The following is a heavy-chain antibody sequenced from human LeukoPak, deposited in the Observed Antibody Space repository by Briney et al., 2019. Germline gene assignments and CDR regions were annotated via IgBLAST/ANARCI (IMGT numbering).Heavy chain of an antibody. CDR3: ARDILTGYYSPYFDY. CDR1: GYTFTGYY. V-gene: IGHV1-2*02. D-gene: IGHD3-9*01. Sequence: ASVKVSCKASGYTFTGYYMHWVRQAPGQGLGWMGWINPNSGGTNYAQKFQGRVTMTRDTSISTAYMEMSRLRSDDTAVYYCARDILTGYYSPYFDYWGQGTLVTVSS. CDR2: INPNSGGT. J-gene: IGHJ4*02.